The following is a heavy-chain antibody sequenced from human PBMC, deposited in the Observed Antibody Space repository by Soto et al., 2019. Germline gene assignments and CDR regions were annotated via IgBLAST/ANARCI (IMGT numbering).Heavy chain of an antibody. CDR3: ARDGQGYCTNGVCYTFDY. D-gene: IGHD2-8*01. CDR1: GFTFSSYG. CDR2: IWYDGSNK. J-gene: IGHJ4*02. V-gene: IGHV3-33*08. Sequence: GGSLRLSCAASGFTFSSYGMHWVRQAPGKGLEWVAVIWYDGSNKYYADSVKGRFTISRDNSKNTLYLQMNSLRAEDTAVYYCARDGQGYCTNGVCYTFDYWGQGTLVTVSS.